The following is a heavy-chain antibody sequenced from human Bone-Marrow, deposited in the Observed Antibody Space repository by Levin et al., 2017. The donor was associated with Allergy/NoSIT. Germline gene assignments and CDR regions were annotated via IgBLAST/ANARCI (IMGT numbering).Heavy chain of an antibody. CDR2: ISGSDDAT. Sequence: GESLKISCVASGITLSRNPMALVRQAPGKGLQWVSTISGSDDATYHADSVKGRFTISRDKSKNTLFLQMNSLRAEDTAIYYCAKVSCNTNGGQGYAFDIWGQGTKVTVSS. V-gene: IGHV3-23*01. CDR3: AKVSCNTNGGQGYAFDI. J-gene: IGHJ3*02. D-gene: IGHD2-8*01. CDR1: GITLSRNP.